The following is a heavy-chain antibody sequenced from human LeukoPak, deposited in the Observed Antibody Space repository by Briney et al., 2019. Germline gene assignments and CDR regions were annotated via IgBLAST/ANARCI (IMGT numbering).Heavy chain of an antibody. CDR2: ISPSGGST. V-gene: IGHV1-46*01. J-gene: IGHJ4*02. CDR1: GYTFTSNY. Sequence: GASVKVSCKAFGYTFTSNYMHWVRQAPGQGPEWMGVISPSGGSTTYAQKFQGRVTLTRDMSTSTDYLELSSLRSEDTAVYYCARTPTILWFGESHFDYWGQGTLVTVSS. D-gene: IGHD3-10*01. CDR3: ARTPTILWFGESHFDY.